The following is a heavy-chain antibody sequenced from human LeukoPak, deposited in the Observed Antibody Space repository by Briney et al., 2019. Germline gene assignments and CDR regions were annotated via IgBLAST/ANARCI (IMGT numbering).Heavy chain of an antibody. CDR3: ARSRWLQFEDWFDP. CDR1: GYTFTGYY. V-gene: IGHV1-2*02. D-gene: IGHD5-24*01. Sequence: GASVKVSCKASGYTFTGYYIHWVRQAPGQGLEWMGWINPNSGDTNYAQNFQGRVTLTRDTSITTAYMELSSLRSDDTAVYYCARSRWLQFEDWFDPWGQGTLVTVSS. J-gene: IGHJ5*02. CDR2: INPNSGDT.